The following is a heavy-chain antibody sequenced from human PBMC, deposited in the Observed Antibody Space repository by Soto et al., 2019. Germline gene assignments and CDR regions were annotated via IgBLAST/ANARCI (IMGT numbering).Heavy chain of an antibody. CDR3: ARTVGAAYYFDF. V-gene: IGHV4-4*07. D-gene: IGHD1-26*01. J-gene: IGHJ4*02. CDR2: VYMSGST. CDR1: GDSMTKYY. Sequence: SETLSLTCNVSGDSMTKYYWSWIRQPAGKGLEWIGRVYMSGSTNYNPSLKSRVTMSIDTSNNYFSLDLKSVTAADTAVYYCARTVGAAYYFDFWGQGALVIVSS.